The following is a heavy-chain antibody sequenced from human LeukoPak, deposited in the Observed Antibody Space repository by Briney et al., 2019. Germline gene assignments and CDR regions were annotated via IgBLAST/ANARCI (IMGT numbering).Heavy chain of an antibody. CDR2: ISAYNGNT. Sequence: GASVKVSCKASGYTFTSYHMHWVRQAPGQGLEWMGWISAYNGNTNYAQKLQGRVTMTTDTSTSTAYMELRSLRSDDTAVYYCARDSVTGRPDFDYWGQGTLVTVSS. J-gene: IGHJ4*02. CDR3: ARDSVTGRPDFDY. D-gene: IGHD7-27*01. CDR1: GYTFTSYH. V-gene: IGHV1-18*01.